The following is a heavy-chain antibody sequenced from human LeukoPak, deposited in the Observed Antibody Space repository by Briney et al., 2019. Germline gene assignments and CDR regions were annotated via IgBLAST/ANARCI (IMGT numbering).Heavy chain of an antibody. Sequence: SETLSLTCTVSGGSISSNYWSWIRQPPGKGLEWIGYIYYSGSTNYNPSLKGRVTISVDTSKNQFSLKLSSVTAADTAVYYCARGGVTYYYDSSGYYYFDYWGQGTLVTVSS. J-gene: IGHJ4*02. D-gene: IGHD3-22*01. CDR2: IYYSGST. CDR1: GGSISSNY. CDR3: ARGGVTYYYDSSGYYYFDY. V-gene: IGHV4-59*01.